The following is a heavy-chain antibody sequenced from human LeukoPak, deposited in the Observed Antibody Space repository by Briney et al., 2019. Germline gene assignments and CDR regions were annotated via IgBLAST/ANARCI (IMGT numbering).Heavy chain of an antibody. CDR3: ARHHIAAAGFDY. CDR1: GGSISSYY. J-gene: IGHJ4*02. D-gene: IGHD6-13*01. Sequence: SETLSLTCTVSGGSISSYYWSWIRQPPGKGLEWIGYIYYSGSTNYNPSLKSRVTISVDTPKNQFSLKLSSVTAADTAVYYCARHHIAAAGFDYWGQGTLVTVSS. V-gene: IGHV4-59*01. CDR2: IYYSGST.